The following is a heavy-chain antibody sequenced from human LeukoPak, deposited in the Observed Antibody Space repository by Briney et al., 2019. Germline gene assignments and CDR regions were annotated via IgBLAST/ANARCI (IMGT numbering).Heavy chain of an antibody. CDR3: AKRPRDSSGYYLGAFDG. CDR2: IGASGADT. Sequence: GGSLRLSCTASGFTFSTYALTWVRQAPGKGLDWVSAIGASGADTYYADSAKGRFTVSRDNSKNTLYLQMSSLRADDTAVYFCAKRPRDSSGYYLGAFDGWGQGTTVTVSS. J-gene: IGHJ3*01. D-gene: IGHD3-22*01. CDR1: GFTFSTYA. V-gene: IGHV3-23*01.